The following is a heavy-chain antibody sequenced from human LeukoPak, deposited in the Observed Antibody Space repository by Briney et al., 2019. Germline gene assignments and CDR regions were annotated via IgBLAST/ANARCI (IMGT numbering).Heavy chain of an antibody. CDR1: GGSFSGYY. CDR3: ARDRYGSYSDY. V-gene: IGHV4-34*01. Sequence: SETLSLTCAVYGGSFSGYYWSWIRQPPGKGLEWIGEINHSGSTNYNPSLKSRVAISVDMSKNQFSLKLSSVTAADTAVYFCARDRYGSYSDYWGQGTLVTVSS. CDR2: INHSGST. J-gene: IGHJ4*02. D-gene: IGHD3-16*02.